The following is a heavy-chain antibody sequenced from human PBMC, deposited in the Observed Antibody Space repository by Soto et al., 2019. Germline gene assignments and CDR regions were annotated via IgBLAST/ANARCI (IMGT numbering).Heavy chain of an antibody. Sequence: ASVKVSFKVSGYTLTELSMHWLRQAPGKGLEWMGGFDPEDGETIYAQKFQGRVTMTEDTSTDTAYMELSSLRSEDTAVYYCAATTYYYDSSGYRGDYYGMDVWGQGTTVT. J-gene: IGHJ6*02. CDR2: FDPEDGET. V-gene: IGHV1-24*01. CDR3: AATTYYYDSSGYRGDYYGMDV. CDR1: GYTLTELS. D-gene: IGHD3-22*01.